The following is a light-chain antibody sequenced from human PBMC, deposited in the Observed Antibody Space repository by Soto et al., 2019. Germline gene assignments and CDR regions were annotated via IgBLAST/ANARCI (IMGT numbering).Light chain of an antibody. CDR1: QSVLYNSNNKNY. Sequence: DIVMTQSPDSLAVSLGERATINCKSSQSVLYNSNNKNYLAWYQQKPGQPPKLLIYLASTRESGVSDRFSGRESGTDFTLTISSLQAEDVAVYYCQQYYNTPLFTFGPGTKVEIK. J-gene: IGKJ3*01. CDR2: LAS. CDR3: QQYYNTPLFT. V-gene: IGKV4-1*01.